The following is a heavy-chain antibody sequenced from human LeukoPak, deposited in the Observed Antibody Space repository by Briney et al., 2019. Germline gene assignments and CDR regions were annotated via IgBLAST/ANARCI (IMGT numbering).Heavy chain of an antibody. CDR2: ISYDGSNK. CDR1: GFTFSSYG. CDR3: AGLVGATHAFDI. Sequence: GGSLRLSCAASGFTFSSYGMHWVRQAPGKGLEWVAVISYDGSNKYYADSVKGRFTISRDNSKNTLYLQMNSLRAEDTAVYYCAGLVGATHAFDIWGQGTMVTVSS. D-gene: IGHD1-26*01. J-gene: IGHJ3*02. V-gene: IGHV3-30*03.